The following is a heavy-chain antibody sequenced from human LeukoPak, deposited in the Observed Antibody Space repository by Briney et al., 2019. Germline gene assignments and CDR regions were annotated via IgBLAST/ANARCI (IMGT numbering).Heavy chain of an antibody. CDR2: ISSSSSTI. CDR3: ARVTEQLVALNGMDV. CDR1: GFTFSSYS. D-gene: IGHD6-6*01. V-gene: IGHV3-48*02. J-gene: IGHJ6*02. Sequence: GGSLRLSCAASGFTFSSYSMNWVRQAPGKGLEWVSYISSSSSTIYYADSVKGRFTISRDSAKNSLYLQMNSLRDEDTAVYYCARVTEQLVALNGMDVWGQGTTVTVSS.